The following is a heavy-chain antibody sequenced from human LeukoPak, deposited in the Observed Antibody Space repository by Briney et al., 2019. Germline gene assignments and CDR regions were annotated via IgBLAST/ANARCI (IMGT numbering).Heavy chain of an antibody. J-gene: IGHJ4*02. CDR1: GGSISSGDYY. CDR3: ARFRSGYTIDY. CDR2: IYYSGNT. D-gene: IGHD3-3*01. V-gene: IGHV4-30-4*01. Sequence: SETLSLTCTVSGGSISSGDYYWSWIRQPPGKGLEWIGYIYYSGNTYYNPSLKSRVTISVDTSKNQFSLMLSSVTAADTAVYYCARFRSGYTIDYWGQGTLVTVSS.